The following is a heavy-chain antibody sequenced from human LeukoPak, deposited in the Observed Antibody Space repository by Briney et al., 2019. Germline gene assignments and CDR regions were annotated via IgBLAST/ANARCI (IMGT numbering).Heavy chain of an antibody. V-gene: IGHV1-69*06. Sequence: ASVKVSCKASGGTFSSYAISWVRQAPGQGLEWMGGIIPIFGTANYAQKFQGRVTITADKSTSTAYMELSSLRSEDTAVYYCARPNSGSYPDAFDIWGQGTMVTVSS. J-gene: IGHJ3*02. CDR3: ARPNSGSYPDAFDI. D-gene: IGHD3-10*01. CDR2: IIPIFGTA. CDR1: GGTFSSYA.